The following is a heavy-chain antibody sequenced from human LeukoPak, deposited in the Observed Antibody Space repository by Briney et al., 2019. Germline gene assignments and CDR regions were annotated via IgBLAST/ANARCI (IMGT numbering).Heavy chain of an antibody. CDR3: ARDSMITFGGVIARYFDY. CDR1: GFTFSSYA. CDR2: ISSSSSYI. V-gene: IGHV3-21*01. Sequence: PGGSLRLSCAASGFTFSSYAMNWVRQAPGEGLEWVSSISSSSSYIYYADSVKGRFTISRDNAKNSLYLQMNSLRAEDTAVYYCARDSMITFGGVIARYFDYWGQGTLVTVSS. D-gene: IGHD3-16*02. J-gene: IGHJ4*02.